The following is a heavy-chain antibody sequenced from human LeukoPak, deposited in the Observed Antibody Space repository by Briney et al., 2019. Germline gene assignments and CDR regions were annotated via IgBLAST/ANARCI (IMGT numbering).Heavy chain of an antibody. CDR2: ISAYNGNT. D-gene: IGHD3-10*01. Sequence: ASVKVSCKASGGTFSSYAISWVRQAPGQGLEWMGWISAYNGNTNYAQKLQGRVTMTTDTSTSTAYMELRSLRSDDTAVYYCARDGDLWFGELLYWYFDLWGRGTLVTVSS. V-gene: IGHV1-18*01. CDR1: GGTFSSYA. J-gene: IGHJ2*01. CDR3: ARDGDLWFGELLYWYFDL.